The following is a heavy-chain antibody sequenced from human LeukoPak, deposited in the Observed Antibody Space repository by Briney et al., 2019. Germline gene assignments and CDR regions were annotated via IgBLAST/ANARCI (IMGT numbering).Heavy chain of an antibody. CDR3: ARGYSSSWYNWFDP. J-gene: IGHJ5*02. V-gene: IGHV3-74*01. D-gene: IGHD6-13*01. CDR1: GSTFRTYG. CDR2: INSDGSST. Sequence: GGSLRLSCAASGSTFRTYGMHWVRQAPGKGLVWVSRINSDGSSTSYADSVKGRFTISRDNAKSTLYLQMNSLRVEDTAVYYCARGYSSSWYNWFDPWGQGTLVTVSS.